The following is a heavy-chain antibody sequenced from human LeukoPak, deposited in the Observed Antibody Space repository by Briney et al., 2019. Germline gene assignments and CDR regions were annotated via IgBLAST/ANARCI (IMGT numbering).Heavy chain of an antibody. CDR2: ISGSGSTT. Sequence: GGSQRLSCAASGFTFSSYGMNWVRQAPGKGLEWVSAISGSGSTTYYADSVKGRFTISRDNSKNTLFLQMNSLTAEDTAIYSCARPRLEYCSGGSCFDAFDIWGQGTMVTVSS. V-gene: IGHV3-23*01. J-gene: IGHJ3*02. CDR3: ARPRLEYCSGGSCFDAFDI. D-gene: IGHD2-15*01. CDR1: GFTFSSYG.